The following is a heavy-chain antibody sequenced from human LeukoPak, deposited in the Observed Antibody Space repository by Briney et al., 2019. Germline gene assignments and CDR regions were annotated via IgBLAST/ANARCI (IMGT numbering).Heavy chain of an antibody. V-gene: IGHV4-31*03. CDR3: ARILGYSYGQADY. CDR2: IYYSGST. D-gene: IGHD5-18*01. J-gene: IGHJ4*02. Sequence: SETLSLTCTVSGGSISSGGYYWSWLRQHPGKGLEWIGFIYYSGSTYYNPALKSRVTILVDTSKNHFSLILSSVTAADTAMYYCARILGYSYGQADYWGQGTLVTVSS. CDR1: GGSISSGGYY.